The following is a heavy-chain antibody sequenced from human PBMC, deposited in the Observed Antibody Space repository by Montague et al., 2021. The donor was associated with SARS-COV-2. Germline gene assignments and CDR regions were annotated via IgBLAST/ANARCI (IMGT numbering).Heavy chain of an antibody. CDR3: ARAQNTSFIANCVNYFDV. V-gene: IGHV4-59*01. D-gene: IGHD2-2*01. Sequence: SETLSLTCEVSGDSISSYYWSWIRQSPGKGLEWIGYVHYTGSSKYTPSLKTRVTLSLDTPKNHFSLKLRSVTAADTAIYYCARAQNTSFIANCVNYFDVWGLGALVTVSS. CDR1: GDSISSYY. J-gene: IGHJ4*02. CDR2: VHYTGSS.